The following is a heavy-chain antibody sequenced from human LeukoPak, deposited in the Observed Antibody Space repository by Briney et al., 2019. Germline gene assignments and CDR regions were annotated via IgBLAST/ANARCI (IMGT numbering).Heavy chain of an antibody. D-gene: IGHD2-2*01. CDR1: GYSFTGYW. CDR3: ARPKLDCSSTSCSDDAFDI. J-gene: IGHJ3*02. Sequence: KPGESLKISCKGSGYSFTGYWIGWVRQMPGKGLEWMGIIYPGDSDTRYSPSFQGQVTISADKSISTAYLQWSSLKASDTAMYYCARPKLDCSSTSCSDDAFDIWGQGTMVTVSS. CDR2: IYPGDSDT. V-gene: IGHV5-51*01.